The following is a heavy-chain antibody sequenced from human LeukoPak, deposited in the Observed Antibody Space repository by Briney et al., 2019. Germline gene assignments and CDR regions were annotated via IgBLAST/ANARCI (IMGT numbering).Heavy chain of an antibody. V-gene: IGHV3-30*18. Sequence: GRSLRLSCAASGFTFSSYGMRWVRQAPGKGLEWMADISYDGSKKYYVDSVKGRFTISRDNSKNTLYLQMNSLRAEDTAVYYCAKVGNNWTGRPYYYYYGMDAWGNGTTVT. CDR3: AKVGNNWTGRPYYYYYGMDA. J-gene: IGHJ6*01. CDR2: ISYDGSKK. CDR1: GFTFSSYG. D-gene: IGHD1-1*01.